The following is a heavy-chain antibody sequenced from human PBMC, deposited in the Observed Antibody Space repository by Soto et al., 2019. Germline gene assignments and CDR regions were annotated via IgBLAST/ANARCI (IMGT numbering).Heavy chain of an antibody. Sequence: ASVKVSCKASGYTFTSYAMHWVRQAPGQRLEWMGWINAGNGNTKYSQKFQGRVTITRDTSASTAYMELSSLRSEDTAVYYCASGLLWFGELGPNDYWGQGTLVTVSS. V-gene: IGHV1-3*01. J-gene: IGHJ4*02. CDR1: GYTFTSYA. CDR2: INAGNGNT. CDR3: ASGLLWFGELGPNDY. D-gene: IGHD3-10*01.